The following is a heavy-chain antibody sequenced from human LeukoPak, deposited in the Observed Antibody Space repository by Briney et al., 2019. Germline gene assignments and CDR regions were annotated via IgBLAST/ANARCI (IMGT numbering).Heavy chain of an antibody. J-gene: IGHJ3*02. V-gene: IGHV3-48*03. CDR1: GLTFSSYE. CDR2: ISSSGTTI. CDR3: ARDRTSSPVSDVLDI. Sequence: GGSLRLSCAASGLTFSSYEMNWVRQAPGKGLEWVSHISSSGTTIYYADSVKGRFTISRDNANNSLYLQMNSLRDEDTAVYYCARDRTSSPVSDVLDIWGRGTMVTVSS. D-gene: IGHD2-2*01.